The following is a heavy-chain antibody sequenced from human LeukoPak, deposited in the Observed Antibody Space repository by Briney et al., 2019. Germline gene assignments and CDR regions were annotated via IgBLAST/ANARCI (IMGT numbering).Heavy chain of an antibody. D-gene: IGHD2-2*02. J-gene: IGHJ6*02. V-gene: IGHV3-33*01. Sequence: GGSLRLSCAASGFTFSSYGMHWVRQAPGKGLEWVAVIWYDGSNKYYADSVKGRFTISRDNSKNTLYLQMNSLRAEDAAVYYCARDGPPAYCSSTSCYIAYYYYYYGMDVWGQGTTVTVSS. CDR1: GFTFSSYG. CDR3: ARDGPPAYCSSTSCYIAYYYYYYGMDV. CDR2: IWYDGSNK.